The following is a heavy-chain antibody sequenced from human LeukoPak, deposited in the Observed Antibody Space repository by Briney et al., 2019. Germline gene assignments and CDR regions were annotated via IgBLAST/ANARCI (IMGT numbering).Heavy chain of an antibody. CDR2: IKQDGSEK. CDR1: GFTFRRYG. D-gene: IGHD3-3*01. CDR3: ARDRDEDNFWSGYDH. Sequence: PGGSLRLSCAASGFTFRRYGMIWVRQAPGKGLEWVANIKQDGSEKYYVDSVKGRFTISRDNAKNSLYLQMNSLRVEDTAVYYCARDRDEDNFWSGYDHWGQGALVTVSS. J-gene: IGHJ4*02. V-gene: IGHV3-7*01.